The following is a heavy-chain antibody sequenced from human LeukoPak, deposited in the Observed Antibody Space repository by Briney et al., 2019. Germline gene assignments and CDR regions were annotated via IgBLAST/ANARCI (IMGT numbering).Heavy chain of an antibody. CDR1: GYTFTSYG. CDR3: ARVDLGGYFFIHPKIEQYFQH. V-gene: IGHV1-18*01. Sequence: PLASVKVSCKASGYTFTSYGISWVRQAPGQGLEWMGWISAYNGNTNCAQKLQGRVTMTTDTTTSTAYMELRSLRSDDTAVYCCARVDLGGYFFIHPKIEQYFQHWGQGTLVTVSS. D-gene: IGHD2-21*02. CDR2: ISAYNGNT. J-gene: IGHJ1*01.